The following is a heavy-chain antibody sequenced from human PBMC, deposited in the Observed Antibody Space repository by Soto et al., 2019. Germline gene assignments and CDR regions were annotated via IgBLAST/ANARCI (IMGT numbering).Heavy chain of an antibody. CDR1: GFTFSDYY. CDR2: ISSSGSTI. CDR3: ARDNSYCSGGSCYYYYYYMDV. D-gene: IGHD2-15*01. Sequence: QVQLVESGGGLVKPGGSLRLSCAASGFTFSDYYMSWIRQAPGKGLEWVSYISSSGSTIYYADSVKGRSTISRDNAKNSLYLQMNSLRAEDTAVYYCARDNSYCSGGSCYYYYYYMDVWGKGTTVTVSS. J-gene: IGHJ6*03. V-gene: IGHV3-11*01.